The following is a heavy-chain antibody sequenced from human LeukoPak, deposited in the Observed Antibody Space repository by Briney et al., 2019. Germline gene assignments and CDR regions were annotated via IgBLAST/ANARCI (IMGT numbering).Heavy chain of an antibody. D-gene: IGHD5-24*01. Sequence: GGSLRLSCVASGFPFSSYWMTWVRQAPGKGLEWVADIKQDGSKKSYVDSVKGRFTISRDNAKNSLYLQMNSLRAEDTAIYYCTRVGYIDEGIDYWGQGTLVTVSS. CDR2: IKQDGSKK. CDR3: TRVGYIDEGIDY. V-gene: IGHV3-7*04. CDR1: GFPFSSYW. J-gene: IGHJ4*02.